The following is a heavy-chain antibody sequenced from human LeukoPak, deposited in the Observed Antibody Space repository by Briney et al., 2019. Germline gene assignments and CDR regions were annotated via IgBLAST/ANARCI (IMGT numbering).Heavy chain of an antibody. V-gene: IGHV3-23*01. J-gene: IGHJ4*02. Sequence: GGSLRLSCAASGFTFSSYAMSWVRQAPGKGLEWVSAISGSGGSTYYADSVKGRFTISRDNSKNTLYLQMNSLRAEDTAVYYCAKSGYRYSSGYYYPLCPDYWGQGTLVTVSS. CDR1: GFTFSSYA. D-gene: IGHD3-22*01. CDR2: ISGSGGST. CDR3: AKSGYRYSSGYYYPLCPDY.